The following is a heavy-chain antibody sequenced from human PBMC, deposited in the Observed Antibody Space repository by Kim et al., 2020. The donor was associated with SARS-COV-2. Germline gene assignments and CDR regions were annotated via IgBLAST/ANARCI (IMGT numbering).Heavy chain of an antibody. V-gene: IGHV3-23*01. J-gene: IGHJ4*02. D-gene: IGHD3-22*01. Sequence: ADSVKGQYTIARGSSKNMVYLQMKRLRAEDTAVYYCARVSDSSGYYPFDYWGQGTQVTVSS. CDR3: ARVSDSSGYYPFDY.